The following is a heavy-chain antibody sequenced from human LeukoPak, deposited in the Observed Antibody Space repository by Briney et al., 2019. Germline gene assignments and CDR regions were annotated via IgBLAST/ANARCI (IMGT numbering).Heavy chain of an antibody. D-gene: IGHD3-16*01. V-gene: IGHV3-23*01. J-gene: IGHJ4*02. Sequence: GGSLRLSCAASGLTFGSYTMSWVRQAPGKGLEWVSGITATGSRTYYADSVKGRFTISRDSSKNTLYLQLNSLGVDDTAVYYCATSMGGGNIDYWGQGTLVTVSS. CDR2: ITATGSRT. CDR1: GLTFGSYT. CDR3: ATSMGGGNIDY.